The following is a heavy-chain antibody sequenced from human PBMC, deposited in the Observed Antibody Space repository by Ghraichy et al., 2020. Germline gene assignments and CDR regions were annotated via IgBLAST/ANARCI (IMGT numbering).Heavy chain of an antibody. D-gene: IGHD1-14*01. CDR2: INHSGVT. V-gene: IGHV4-34*01. CDR1: GVSFSGYY. Sequence: SETLSLTCAVYGVSFSGYYWSWIRQPPGKGLEWIGEINHSGVTNYNPSLKSRVTISEDTSKNQFSLRLNSVTAADTAVYYCARDRPARHWGQGTLVTVSS. CDR3: ARDRPARH. J-gene: IGHJ4*02.